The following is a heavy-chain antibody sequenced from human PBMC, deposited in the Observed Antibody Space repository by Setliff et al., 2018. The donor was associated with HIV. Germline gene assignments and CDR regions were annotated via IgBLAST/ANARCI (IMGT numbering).Heavy chain of an antibody. V-gene: IGHV3-15*01. D-gene: IGHD2-15*01. CDR1: GFTLSDVW. CDR3: TTSRWWLIVT. Sequence: PGGSLRLSCAASGFTLSDVWMSWVRQAPGKGLEWVARIKSKIDGETAEYAAPVKGRFTISRDDSKSALYLQMNSLKTEDTALYYCTTSRWWLIVTWGQGALVTVSS. CDR2: IKSKIDGETA. J-gene: IGHJ5*02.